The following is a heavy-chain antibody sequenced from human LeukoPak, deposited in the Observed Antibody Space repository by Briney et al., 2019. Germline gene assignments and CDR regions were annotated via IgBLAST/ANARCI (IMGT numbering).Heavy chain of an antibody. CDR1: GGSISSYY. Sequence: PSETLSLTCTVSGGSISSYYWSWIRQPPGKGLEWIGYIYYSGSTNYNPSLKSRVTISVDTSKNQFSLKLSSVTAADTAVYYCARRISSGSYSTRVGFDYWGQGTLVTVSS. D-gene: IGHD1-26*01. CDR2: IYYSGST. J-gene: IGHJ4*02. V-gene: IGHV4-59*12. CDR3: ARRISSGSYSTRVGFDY.